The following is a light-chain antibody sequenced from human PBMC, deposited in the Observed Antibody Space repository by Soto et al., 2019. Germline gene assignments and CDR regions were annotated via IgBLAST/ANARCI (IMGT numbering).Light chain of an antibody. J-gene: IGLJ1*01. CDR2: DVN. V-gene: IGLV2-14*03. CDR1: SSDVGAYNY. Sequence: QSVLTQPASVSGSPGQSMTISCAGTSSDVGAYNYVSWYQHHPGKAPKLMIYDVNNRPSGDSNRVSGSNSGNTASLTISALPAEDEADYYCRSSTSGASYVFGCGTKVTVL. CDR3: RSSTSGASYV.